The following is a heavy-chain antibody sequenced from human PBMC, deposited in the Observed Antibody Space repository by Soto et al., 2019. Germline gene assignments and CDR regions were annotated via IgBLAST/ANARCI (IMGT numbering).Heavy chain of an antibody. CDR3: AREVRAVAGTLDY. J-gene: IGHJ4*02. V-gene: IGHV3-30-3*01. Sequence: VGSLRLSCAASGFTFSSYAMHWVRQAPGKGLEWVAVISYDGSNKYYADSVKGRFTISRDNSKNTLYLQMNSLRAEDTAVYYCAREVRAVAGTLDYWGQGTLVTVSS. D-gene: IGHD6-19*01. CDR2: ISYDGSNK. CDR1: GFTFSSYA.